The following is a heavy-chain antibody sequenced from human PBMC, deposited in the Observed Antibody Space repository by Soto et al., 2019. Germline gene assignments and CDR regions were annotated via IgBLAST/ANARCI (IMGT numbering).Heavy chain of an antibody. Sequence: PSETLSLTCAVYGGSFSGYYWSWIRQPPGKGLEWIGEINHSGSTNYNPSLKSRVTISVDTSKNQFSLKLRSDDTAVYYCARGGEFYYYYGMDVWGQGTTVTVSS. D-gene: IGHD3-10*01. CDR3: ARGGEFYYYYGMDV. V-gene: IGHV4-34*01. CDR1: GGSFSGYY. J-gene: IGHJ6*02. CDR2: INHSGST.